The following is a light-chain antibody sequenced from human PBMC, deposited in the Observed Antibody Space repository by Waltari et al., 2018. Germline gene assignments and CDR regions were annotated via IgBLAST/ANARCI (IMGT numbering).Light chain of an antibody. V-gene: IGLV1-44*01. J-gene: IGLJ2*01. CDR1: SSNIGSNT. CDR2: SNL. CDR3: VAWDDSLSGYVV. Sequence: QSVLTQPPSASGTPGQTVTISCSGGSSNIGSNTVNWYQHLPGSAPKLLIFSNLQRPSGFPDRFSGSKSVTSASLAISGLQSEDDGDYYCVAWDDSLSGYVVFGGGTKLTVL.